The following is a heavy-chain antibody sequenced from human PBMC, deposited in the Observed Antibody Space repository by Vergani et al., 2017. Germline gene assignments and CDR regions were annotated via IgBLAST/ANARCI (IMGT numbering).Heavy chain of an antibody. J-gene: IGHJ6*02. V-gene: IGHV1-24*01. CDR3: ERGTLPLQRDFWSGYSYQQSYGMDV. Sequence: QVQLVQSGAEVKKPGASVKVSCKVSGYTLTELSMHWVRQAPGKGLEWMGGFDPEDGETIYAQKFQGRVTMTEDTSTDTAYMELSSLRSEDTAVYYCERGTLPLQRDFWSGYSYQQSYGMDVWGQGTTVTVSS. CDR2: FDPEDGET. D-gene: IGHD3-3*01. CDR1: GYTLTELS.